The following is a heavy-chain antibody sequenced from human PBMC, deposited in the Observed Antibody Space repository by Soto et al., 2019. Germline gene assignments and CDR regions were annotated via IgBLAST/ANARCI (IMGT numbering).Heavy chain of an antibody. D-gene: IGHD3-22*01. CDR2: IYYSGST. CDR3: ARESHYYDSSGPCDY. Sequence: QVQLQESGPGLVKPSQTLSLTCTVSGGSISSGGYYWNWIRQHPGKGLEWIGYIYYSGSTYYNPSLKSRVTISVDTSKNQCSLKLSSVTAADTAVYYCARESHYYDSSGPCDYWGQGTLVTVSS. J-gene: IGHJ4*02. V-gene: IGHV4-31*03. CDR1: GGSISSGGYY.